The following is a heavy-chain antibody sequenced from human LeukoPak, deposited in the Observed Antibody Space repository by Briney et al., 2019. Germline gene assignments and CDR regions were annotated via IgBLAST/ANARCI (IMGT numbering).Heavy chain of an antibody. CDR1: GYSFTSYW. J-gene: IGHJ5*02. CDR2: IYPGDSDT. V-gene: IGHV5-51*01. CDR3: ARHFRYCSSTSCYRGRFDP. D-gene: IGHD2-2*02. Sequence: GESLKISCKASGYSFTSYWIVWVRQTPGKGLEWMGIIYPGDSDTRYSPSFQGQVTISADKSISTAYLQWSSLKASDTAMYYCARHFRYCSSTSCYRGRFDPWGQGTLVTVSS.